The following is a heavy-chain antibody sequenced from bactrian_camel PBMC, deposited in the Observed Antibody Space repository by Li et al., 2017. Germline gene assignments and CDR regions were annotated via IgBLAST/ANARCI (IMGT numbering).Heavy chain of an antibody. CDR1: GNTNSIRY. V-gene: IGHV3S54*01. D-gene: IGHD1*01. Sequence: HVQLVESGGGSVQAGGSLTLSCTVSGNTNSIRYIAWFRQAPGKDREGVAAVYPYNGNTYYAEPVKGRFTISEDKAKNTVYLQMNSLKFEDSAMYYCAADKTWYTNSLIDTAYNYWGPGTQVTVS. CDR3: AADKTWYTNSLIDTAYNY. CDR2: VYPYNGNT. J-gene: IGHJ4*01.